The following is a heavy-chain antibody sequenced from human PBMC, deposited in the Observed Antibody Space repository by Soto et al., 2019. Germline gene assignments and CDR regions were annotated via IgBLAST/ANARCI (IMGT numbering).Heavy chain of an antibody. CDR3: TTYTGYFDY. Sequence: PGGSLRLSCAASGFTFSSAGMSWVRQAPGKGLEWVGGIKSKTDGGTTDYAAPVKGRFTISRDDSKITLYLQMNSLKTEDTAVYYCTTYTGYFDYWGQGTLVTVSS. J-gene: IGHJ4*02. CDR2: IKSKTDGGTT. CDR1: GFTFSSAG. D-gene: IGHD2-2*02. V-gene: IGHV3-15*01.